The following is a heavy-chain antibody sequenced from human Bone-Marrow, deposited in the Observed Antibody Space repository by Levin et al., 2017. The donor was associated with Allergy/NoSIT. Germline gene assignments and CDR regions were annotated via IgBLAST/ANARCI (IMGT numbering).Heavy chain of an antibody. J-gene: IGHJ6*02. V-gene: IGHV3-30-3*01. D-gene: IGHD5-12*01. CDR1: GFTFSSYA. CDR2: ISYDGSNK. Sequence: GGSLRLSCAASGFTFSSYAMHWVRQAPGKGLEWVAVISYDGSNKYYADSVKGRFTISRDNSKNTLYLQMNSLRAEDTAVYYCARGEWLLPGSVAHYYYYGMDVWGQGTTVTVSS. CDR3: ARGEWLLPGSVAHYYYYGMDV.